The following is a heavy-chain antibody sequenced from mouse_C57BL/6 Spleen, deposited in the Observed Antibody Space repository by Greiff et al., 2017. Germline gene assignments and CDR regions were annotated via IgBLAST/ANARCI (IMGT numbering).Heavy chain of an antibody. J-gene: IGHJ3*01. CDR3: ARPGTGAWFAY. D-gene: IGHD3-3*01. V-gene: IGHV5-17*01. CDR2: ISSGSSTI. CDR1: GFTFSAYG. Sequence: EVNLVESGGGLVKPGGSLKLSCAASGFTFSAYGMHWVRQAPEKGLEWFAYISSGSSTIYYADTVKGRFTISRDNAKNTLFLQMTSLRSEDTAMYYCARPGTGAWFAYWGQGTLVTVSA.